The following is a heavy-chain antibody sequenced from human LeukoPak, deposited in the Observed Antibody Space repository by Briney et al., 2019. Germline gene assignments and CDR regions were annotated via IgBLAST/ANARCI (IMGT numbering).Heavy chain of an antibody. CDR3: ARNSYSSGYGY. J-gene: IGHJ4*02. D-gene: IGHD6-19*01. V-gene: IGHV4-59*01. Sequence: PSETLSLTCTVSGGSISSYYWSWIRQPPGKGLEWIGYIYYSGSTNYNPSLKSRVTISVDTSKNQFSLKLSSVTAADTAVYYCARNSYSSGYGYWGQGTLVTVFS. CDR1: GGSISSYY. CDR2: IYYSGST.